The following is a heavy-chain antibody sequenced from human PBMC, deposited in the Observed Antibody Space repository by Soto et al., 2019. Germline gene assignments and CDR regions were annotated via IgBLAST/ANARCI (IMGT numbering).Heavy chain of an antibody. D-gene: IGHD2-2*01. V-gene: IGHV4-34*01. J-gene: IGHJ5*02. CDR2: INHSGST. CDR1: GGSFSGYY. CDR3: ARVRRDCSSTSCYLMFDP. Sequence: SETLSLTCAVYGGSFSGYYWSWIRQPPGKGLEWIGEINHSGSTNYNPSLKSRVTISVDTSKNQFSLKLSSVTAADTAVYYCARVRRDCSSTSCYLMFDPWGQGTLVTVSS.